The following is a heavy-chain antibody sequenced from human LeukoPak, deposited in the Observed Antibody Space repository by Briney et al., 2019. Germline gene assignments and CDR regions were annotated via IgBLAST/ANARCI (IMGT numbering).Heavy chain of an antibody. D-gene: IGHD3-22*01. Sequence: SETLSLTCTVSGGAISRSHYYWGWMRQPPGEGLEWIGSIYYSGSTYYDPSLKSRATISVDKSQNQFSLKLSSVTAADTAVYYCAILPATDTYYYDRSGYSRPGVPWGQGTLVTVSS. CDR3: AILPATDTYYYDRSGYSRPGVP. V-gene: IGHV4-39*07. CDR1: GGAISRSHYY. CDR2: IYYSGST. J-gene: IGHJ5*02.